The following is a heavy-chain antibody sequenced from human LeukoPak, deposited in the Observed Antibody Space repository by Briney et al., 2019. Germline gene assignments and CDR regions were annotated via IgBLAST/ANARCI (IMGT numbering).Heavy chain of an antibody. J-gene: IGHJ3*02. D-gene: IGHD4-23*01. CDR3: ARGNDYGGNSDAFDI. Sequence: ASVKVSCKASGYTFTSCGISWVRQAPGQGLEWMGWISAYNGNTNYAQKLQGRVTMTTDTSTSTAYMELRSLRSDDTAVYYCARGNDYGGNSDAFDIWGQGTMVTVSS. V-gene: IGHV1-18*01. CDR2: ISAYNGNT. CDR1: GYTFTSCG.